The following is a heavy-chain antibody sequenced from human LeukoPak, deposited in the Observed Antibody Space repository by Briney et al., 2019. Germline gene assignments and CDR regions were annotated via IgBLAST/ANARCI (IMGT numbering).Heavy chain of an antibody. CDR3: ARQSTPTRGWFDP. V-gene: IGHV4-59*08. CDR1: GGSISSYY. CDR2: IYYSGST. Sequence: SETLSLTCTVSGGSISSYYWSWIRQPPGKGLEWIGYIYYSGSTNYNPSLKSRVTISVDTSKNQFSLKLSSVTAADTAVYYCARQSTPTRGWFDPWGQGTLVTVSS. J-gene: IGHJ5*02.